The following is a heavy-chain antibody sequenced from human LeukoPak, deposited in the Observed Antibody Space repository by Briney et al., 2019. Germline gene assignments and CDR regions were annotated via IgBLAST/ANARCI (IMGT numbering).Heavy chain of an antibody. CDR3: AKDGDYGGNSEYFQH. CDR2: ISWNSGSI. CDR1: GFIFEDYA. V-gene: IGHV3-9*01. J-gene: IGHJ1*01. D-gene: IGHD4-23*01. Sequence: PGSSVRLSCGASGFIFEDYAMHGVRQARGKGLEWVSGISWNSGSIGYADSVKGRFTISRDNAKNSLYLQMNSLRAEDTALYYCAKDGDYGGNSEYFQHWGQGTLVTVSS.